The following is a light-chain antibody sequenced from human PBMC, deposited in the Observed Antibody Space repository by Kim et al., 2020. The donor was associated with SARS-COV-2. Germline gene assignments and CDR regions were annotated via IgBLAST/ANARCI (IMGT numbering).Light chain of an antibody. CDR3: QVWDGSSDHWV. Sequence: APGKTTSITWGGNNNEGEGVDGYPQKPGQGPVLVIYYDSDRPSGIPERFSGSNSGNTATLTISRVEAGDEADYYCQVWDGSSDHWVFGGGTQLTVL. CDR2: YDS. CDR1: NNEGEG. J-gene: IGLJ3*02. V-gene: IGLV3-21*04.